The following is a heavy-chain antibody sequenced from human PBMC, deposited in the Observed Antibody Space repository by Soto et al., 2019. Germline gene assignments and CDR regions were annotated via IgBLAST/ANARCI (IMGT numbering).Heavy chain of an antibody. J-gene: IGHJ3*02. CDR2: ISGSGGST. D-gene: IGHD3-9*01. CDR1: GFTFSSYA. CDR3: AKDRPNYDILTGYYLAAFDI. Sequence: VGSLRLSCAASGFTFSSYAMSWVRQAPGKGLEWVSAISGSGGSTYYADSVKGRFTISRDNSKNTLYLQMNSLRAEDTAVYYCAKDRPNYDILTGYYLAAFDIWGQGTMVTVSS. V-gene: IGHV3-23*01.